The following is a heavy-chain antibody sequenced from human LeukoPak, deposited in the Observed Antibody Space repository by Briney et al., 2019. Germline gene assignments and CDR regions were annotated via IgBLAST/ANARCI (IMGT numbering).Heavy chain of an antibody. CDR2: ISSNGGST. D-gene: IGHD6-19*01. CDR3: VKDLTAVAVTSDY. CDR1: GFTFSSYA. Sequence: AGSLSLSCSASGFTFSSYARHWVRQAPGKGLEYVSAISSNGGSTYYADSVKGRFTISRDNSKNTLYLQMSSLRAEDTAVYYCVKDLTAVAVTSDYWGQGTLVTVSS. J-gene: IGHJ4*02. V-gene: IGHV3-64D*06.